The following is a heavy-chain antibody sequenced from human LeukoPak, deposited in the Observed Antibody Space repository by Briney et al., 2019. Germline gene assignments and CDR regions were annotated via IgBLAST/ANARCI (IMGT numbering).Heavy chain of an antibody. J-gene: IGHJ1*01. CDR2: IYPGDYDT. D-gene: IGHD3-22*01. Sequence: GESLKISCKGSGYNFTNYWIGWVRQMPGKGLEWMGIIYPGDYDTRYSPSFQGQVIISADKSINTAYLQWSSLKASDTAMFYCARLSSHTSGYYYPREYFQHWGQGTLVTVSS. CDR1: GYNFTNYW. CDR3: ARLSSHTSGYYYPREYFQH. V-gene: IGHV5-51*01.